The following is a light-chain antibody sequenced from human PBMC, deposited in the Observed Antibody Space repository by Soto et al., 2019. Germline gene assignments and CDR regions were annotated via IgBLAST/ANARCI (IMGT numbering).Light chain of an antibody. J-gene: IGKJ5*01. Sequence: EVVLTQSPATLSVSPGERVTLSCRTSQGVGGQLNWYQQKPGQAPSLLIYDTFKRATGIPPRFSGSGSGTDFTLTSHSLEAEDLGFYYGRQRSDWPNTFGQGTRLDIK. CDR1: QGVGGQ. V-gene: IGKV3-11*01. CDR2: DTF. CDR3: RQRSDWPNT.